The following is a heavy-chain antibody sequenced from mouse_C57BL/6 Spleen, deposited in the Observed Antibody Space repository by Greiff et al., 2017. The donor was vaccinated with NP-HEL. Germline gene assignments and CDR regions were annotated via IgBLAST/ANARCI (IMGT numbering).Heavy chain of an antibody. CDR2: IWRGGST. Sequence: VKLQESGPGLVQPSQSLSIPCTVSGFSLTSYGVHWVRQSPGKGLEWLGVIWRGGSTDYNAAFMSRLSITKDNSKSQVFFKMNSLQADDTAIYYCAKNGGNYYGSSYEIDYWGQGTTLTVSS. CDR1: GFSLTSYG. V-gene: IGHV2-5*01. D-gene: IGHD1-1*01. CDR3: AKNGGNYYGSSYEIDY. J-gene: IGHJ2*01.